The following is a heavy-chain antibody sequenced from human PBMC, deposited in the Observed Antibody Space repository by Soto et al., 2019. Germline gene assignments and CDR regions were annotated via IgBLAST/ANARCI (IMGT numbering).Heavy chain of an antibody. V-gene: IGHV4-34*01. CDR2: INHSGST. D-gene: IGHD4-17*01. CDR1: GGSFSGYY. CDR3: ASFYGDYYFDY. Sequence: KPSETLSLTCAVYGGSFSGYYWSWIRQPPGKGLEWIGEINHSGSTNYNPSLKSRVTISVDTSKNQFSLKLSSVTAADTAVYYCASFYGDYYFDYWGQGTLVTVSS. J-gene: IGHJ4*02.